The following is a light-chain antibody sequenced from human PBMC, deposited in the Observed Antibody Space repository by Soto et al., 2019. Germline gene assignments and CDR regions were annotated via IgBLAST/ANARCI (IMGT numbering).Light chain of an antibody. CDR2: GAS. CDR1: QSLSSSY. Sequence: DIVLTQSPGNLSLSPGERGTLSCRASQSLSSSYLAWYQQKPGQAPRLLIYGASSRATGIPDRFSGSGSGTDFTLTISRLETEDSAVYYCHQYGSSASGGAFGQGTKVEVK. J-gene: IGKJ2*01. V-gene: IGKV3-20*01. CDR3: HQYGSSASGGA.